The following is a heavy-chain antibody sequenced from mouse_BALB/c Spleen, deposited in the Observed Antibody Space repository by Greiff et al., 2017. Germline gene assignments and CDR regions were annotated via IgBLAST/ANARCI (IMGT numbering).Heavy chain of an antibody. CDR1: GFSLTGYG. CDR2: IWGDGST. J-gene: IGHJ1*01. V-gene: IGHV2-6-7*01. Sequence: VMLVESGPGLVAPSQSLSITCTVSGFSLTGYGVNWVRQPPGKGLEWLGMIWGDGSTDYNSALKSRLSISKDNSKSQVFLKMNSLQTDDTARYYCARSLYYRYGEGYFDVWGAGTTVTVSS. D-gene: IGHD2-14*01. CDR3: ARSLYYRYGEGYFDV.